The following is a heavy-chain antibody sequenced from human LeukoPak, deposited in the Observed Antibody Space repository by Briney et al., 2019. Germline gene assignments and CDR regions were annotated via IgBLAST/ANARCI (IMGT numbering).Heavy chain of an antibody. CDR1: GGSLSGYY. J-gene: IGHJ4*02. V-gene: IGHV4-34*01. CDR3: ARDGNFGLDY. D-gene: IGHD1-1*01. CDR2: INHSGST. Sequence: SETLSLTSAVYGGSLSGYYWSWIRQPPGKGLEWIGEINHSGSTNYNPSLNSRVTISVDTSKNQFSPKLSSVTAADTAVYYCARDGNFGLDYWGQGTLVTVSS.